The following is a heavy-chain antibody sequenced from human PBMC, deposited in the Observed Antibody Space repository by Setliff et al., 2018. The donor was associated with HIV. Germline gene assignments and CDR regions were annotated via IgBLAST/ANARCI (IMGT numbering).Heavy chain of an antibody. V-gene: IGHV3-30*02. J-gene: IGHJ4*02. CDR2: IRYDGRNK. CDR3: VRDFEYWSGVFVWGYFHF. D-gene: IGHD3-3*01. Sequence: PGGSLRLSCAASGFTFSTYGMHWVRQAPGKGLEWVAFIRYDGRNKYFTDSVKGRFTISRDNSKNTLYLQMNSPRPEDTAMYHCVRDFEYWSGVFVWGYFHFWGQGTPVTVSS. CDR1: GFTFSTYG.